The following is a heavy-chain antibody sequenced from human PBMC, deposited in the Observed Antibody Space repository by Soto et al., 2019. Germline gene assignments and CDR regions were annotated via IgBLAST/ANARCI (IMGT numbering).Heavy chain of an antibody. Sequence: XSVKVSCKTSVYIFTAYSIHWVRQAPGQGLEWMGVVNPSGGSAHYAQSFEGRVTLTRDTSTSTFYMELSSLRSEDTAVYYCAREENCRGGTCYSEYFHHWGQGPLVTVSS. CDR1: VYIFTAYS. CDR2: VNPSGGSA. D-gene: IGHD2-15*01. J-gene: IGHJ1*01. CDR3: AREENCRGGTCYSEYFHH. V-gene: IGHV1-46*01.